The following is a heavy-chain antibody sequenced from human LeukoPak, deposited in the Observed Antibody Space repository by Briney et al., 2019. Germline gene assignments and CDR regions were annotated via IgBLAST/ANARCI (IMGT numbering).Heavy chain of an antibody. CDR3: ARTRQQLARNWFDP. D-gene: IGHD6-13*01. CDR2: INPNSGGT. CDR1: GDTFTGCY. J-gene: IGHJ5*02. V-gene: IGHV1-2*02. Sequence: ASVKVSCKASGDTFTGCYMHWVRQAPGQGLEWMGWINPNSGGTNYAQKFQGRVTMTRDTSISTAYMELSRLRSDDTAVYYCARTRQQLARNWFDPWGQGTLVTVSS.